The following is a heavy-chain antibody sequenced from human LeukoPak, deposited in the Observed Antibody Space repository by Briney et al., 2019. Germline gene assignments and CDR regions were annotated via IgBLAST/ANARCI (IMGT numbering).Heavy chain of an antibody. J-gene: IGHJ4*02. CDR1: GVSFSGYY. CDR2: INHSGST. Sequence: PSETLSLTCAVYGVSFSGYYWSWIRQPPGKGLEWIGEINHSGSTNYNPSLKSRVTISVDTSKNQFSLKLSSVTAADTAVYYCAREAGCSYGYAPFDYWGQGTLVTVSS. CDR3: AREAGCSYGYAPFDY. V-gene: IGHV4-34*01. D-gene: IGHD5-18*01.